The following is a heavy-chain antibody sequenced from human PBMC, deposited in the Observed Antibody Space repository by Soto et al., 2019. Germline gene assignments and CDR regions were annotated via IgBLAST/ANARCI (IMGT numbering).Heavy chain of an antibody. CDR3: ARYFFSYYDRSGYFHF. V-gene: IGHV1-69*01. CDR2: IIPIFGTA. CDR1: GGTFSSYA. D-gene: IGHD3-22*01. J-gene: IGHJ4*02. Sequence: KVSCKASGGTFSSYAISWVRQAPGQGLEWMGGIIPIFGTANYAQKFQGRVTITADESTSTAYMELSSLRSEDTAVYYCARYFFSYYDRSGYFHFWGQATVVPV.